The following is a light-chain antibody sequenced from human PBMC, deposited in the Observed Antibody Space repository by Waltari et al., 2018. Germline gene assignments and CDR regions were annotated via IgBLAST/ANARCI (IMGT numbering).Light chain of an antibody. V-gene: IGKV3-20*01. J-gene: IGKJ1*01. Sequence: IMLTQSPGTLSLSPGERATLSCRASQSISRYLAWYQQKPGQAPRLLIYGAYTRANGIPDRLRGSGSGTEFSLTIRGLEPEDPAVYYCQHHFRLPATFGQGTKVEIK. CDR2: GAY. CDR3: QHHFRLPAT. CDR1: QSISRY.